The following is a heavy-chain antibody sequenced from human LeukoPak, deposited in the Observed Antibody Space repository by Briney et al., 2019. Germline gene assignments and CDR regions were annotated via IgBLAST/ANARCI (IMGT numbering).Heavy chain of an antibody. Sequence: GGSLRLSCAASGFTFSSYSMNWVRQAPGKGLEWVSYISSTATIYYADFLKGRFTISRDNAKNSLYLQMNSLRAEDTAVYYCARGRGSGWYVDYWGQGTLVTVSS. J-gene: IGHJ4*02. CDR1: GFTFSSYS. CDR2: ISSTATI. D-gene: IGHD6-19*01. V-gene: IGHV3-48*04. CDR3: ARGRGSGWYVDY.